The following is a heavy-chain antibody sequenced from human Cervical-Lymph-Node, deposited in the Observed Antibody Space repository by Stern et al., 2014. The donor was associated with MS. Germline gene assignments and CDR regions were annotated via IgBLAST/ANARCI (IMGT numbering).Heavy chain of an antibody. CDR3: ARGAPGYQDY. D-gene: IGHD5-12*01. Sequence: EVQLVESGGGLVQPGGSLRLSCAASGFTFSNYWMHWVRQAPGKGLAWVSRIASDGSSTSNADSVKGRFTISRDNAKNTLYLQMNSLRAEDTAVYYCARGAPGYQDYWGQGTLVTVSS. J-gene: IGHJ4*02. V-gene: IGHV3-74*02. CDR1: GFTFSNYW. CDR2: IASDGSST.